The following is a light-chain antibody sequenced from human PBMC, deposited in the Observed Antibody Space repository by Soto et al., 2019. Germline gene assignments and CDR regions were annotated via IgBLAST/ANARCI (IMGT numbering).Light chain of an antibody. CDR1: QSVRNNY. Sequence: EIVLTQSPGTLSLSPGERATLSCRARQSVRNNYLAWYQQQPGQAPSLLIYGTSTRDTGIPDRFSGSGSGTDFTLTISRLEPEDFAVYYCQQYGSSYTFGPGTKVEIK. CDR3: QQYGSSYT. J-gene: IGKJ3*01. V-gene: IGKV3-20*01. CDR2: GTS.